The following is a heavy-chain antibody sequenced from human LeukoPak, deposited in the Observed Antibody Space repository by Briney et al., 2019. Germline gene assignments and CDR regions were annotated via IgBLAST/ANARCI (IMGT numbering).Heavy chain of an antibody. Sequence: GASVKVSCKASGYTFIDYFIHWVRQAPGQGLEWMGRINPNSGGTNYAQNFQGRVTMTRDTSISTAYMELSSLRSDDTAVYCCARDLPSTSNWEFDYWGQGTLVTVSS. CDR3: ARDLPSTSNWEFDY. J-gene: IGHJ4*02. CDR1: GYTFIDYF. V-gene: IGHV1-2*06. D-gene: IGHD7-27*01. CDR2: INPNSGGT.